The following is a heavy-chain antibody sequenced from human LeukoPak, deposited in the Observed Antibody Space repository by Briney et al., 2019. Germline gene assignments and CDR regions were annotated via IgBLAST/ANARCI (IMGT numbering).Heavy chain of an antibody. CDR1: GFTFSSYS. J-gene: IGHJ4*02. CDR2: IRSTSTYI. CDR3: ARESY. Sequence: GGSLRLSCAASGFTFSSYSMNWVRQAPGKGLEWVSSIRSTSTYIFYADSVKGRFTISRDNAQNSLYLQMNSLRAEDTAVYYCARESYWGQGTLVTVSS. V-gene: IGHV3-21*06.